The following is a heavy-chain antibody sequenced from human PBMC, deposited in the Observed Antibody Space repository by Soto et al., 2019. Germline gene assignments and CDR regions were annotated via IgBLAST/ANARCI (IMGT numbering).Heavy chain of an antibody. CDR1: GGSFSGYY. CDR2: INHSGST. D-gene: IGHD4-17*01. J-gene: IGHJ6*02. CDR3: ARNLRSTVTPPIDGMHV. Sequence: QVQLQQWGAGLLKPSETLSLTCAVYGGSFSGYYWSWIRQPPGKGLEWIGEINHSGSTNYNPSLQSRVTISVDTSKNQFSLKLSSVTAADTAVYYCARNLRSTVTPPIDGMHVWGQGTTVTVSS. V-gene: IGHV4-34*01.